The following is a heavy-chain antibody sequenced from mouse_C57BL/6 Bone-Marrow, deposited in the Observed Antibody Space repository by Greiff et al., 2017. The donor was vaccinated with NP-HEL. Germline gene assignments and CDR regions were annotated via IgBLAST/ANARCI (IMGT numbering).Heavy chain of an antibody. Sequence: EVMLVESGGGLVQPGGSLSLSCAASGFTFTDYYMSWVRQPPGKALEWLGFIRNKANGYTTEYSASVKGRFTISSDTSPSFLSLQLLALRAEDSATYYCARSRIYYYGSSYPAWFAYWGQGTLVTVSA. J-gene: IGHJ3*01. CDR2: IRNKANGYTT. CDR3: ARSRIYYYGSSYPAWFAY. D-gene: IGHD1-1*01. CDR1: GFTFTDYY. V-gene: IGHV7-3*01.